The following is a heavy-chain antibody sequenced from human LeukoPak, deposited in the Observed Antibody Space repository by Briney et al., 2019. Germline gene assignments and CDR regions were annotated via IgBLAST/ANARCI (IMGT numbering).Heavy chain of an antibody. CDR3: ARGEDILTGFSTPLFDY. D-gene: IGHD3-9*01. Sequence: SETLSLTCTVTGFSISSGCYWGWIRQPPGKGLEWTGSIYLGRTTDYNPSLKSQVTISIDTSKNQFSLRLTSVTAADTAVYYCARGEDILTGFSTPLFDYWGQGTLLTVSS. CDR1: GFSISSGCY. CDR2: IYLGRTT. V-gene: IGHV4-38-2*02. J-gene: IGHJ4*02.